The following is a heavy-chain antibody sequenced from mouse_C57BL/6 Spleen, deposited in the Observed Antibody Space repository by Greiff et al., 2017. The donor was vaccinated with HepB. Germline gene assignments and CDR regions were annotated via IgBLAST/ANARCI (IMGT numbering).Heavy chain of an antibody. CDR2: IWSGGST. D-gene: IGHD2-2*01. V-gene: IGHV2-4*01. Sequence: VQLVESGPGLVQPSQSLSITCTVSGFSLTSYGVHWVRQPPGKGLEWLGVIWSGGSTDYNAAFISRLSISKDNSKSQVFFKMNSLQADDTAIYYCAKNMVTTNYAMDYWGQGTSVTVSS. CDR1: GFSLTSYG. CDR3: AKNMVTTNYAMDY. J-gene: IGHJ4*01.